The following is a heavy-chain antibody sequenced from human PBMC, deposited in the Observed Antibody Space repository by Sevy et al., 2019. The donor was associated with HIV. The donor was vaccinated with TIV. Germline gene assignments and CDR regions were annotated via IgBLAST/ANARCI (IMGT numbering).Heavy chain of an antibody. CDR3: AVWMATIVSGDAFDI. CDR1: GYTFTGYY. D-gene: IGHD5-12*01. V-gene: IGHV1-2*02. J-gene: IGHJ3*02. CDR2: INPNSGGT. Sequence: ASVKVSCKASGYTFTGYYMHWVRQAPGQGLEWMGWINPNSGGTNYAQKFQGRVTMTRDTSISTAYMELSRLRSDDTAVYYCAVWMATIVSGDAFDIWGQGTMVTVSS.